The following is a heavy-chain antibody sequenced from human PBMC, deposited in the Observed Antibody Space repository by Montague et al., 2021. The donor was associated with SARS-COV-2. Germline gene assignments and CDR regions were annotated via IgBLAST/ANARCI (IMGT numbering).Heavy chain of an antibody. Sequence: SETLSLTCAVYGGSFSDYYWNCIRQPPGKGLDWIEEINHSGNTKHNPSLSGDSKINPSLKGRDTPSLETSRNDFSLKVTYVTGADTHLLYCARALHQGPIGLPPGTLLQEHLWG. CDR2: INHSGNT. CDR3: ARALHQGPIGLPPGTLLQEHL. J-gene: IGHJ6*01. V-gene: IGHV4-34*01. CDR1: GGSFSDYY.